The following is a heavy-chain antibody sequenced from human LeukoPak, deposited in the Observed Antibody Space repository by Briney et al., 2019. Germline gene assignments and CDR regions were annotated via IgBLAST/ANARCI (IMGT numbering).Heavy chain of an antibody. Sequence: SETLSLTCAVYGGSFSGYHWSWIRQPPGRGLEWIGEINHSGSTNYNPSLKSRVTISVDTSKNQFSLKLSSVTAADTAVYYCARVGDYDYFDYWGQGTLVTVSS. J-gene: IGHJ4*02. CDR1: GGSFSGYH. CDR3: ARVGDYDYFDY. CDR2: INHSGST. V-gene: IGHV4-34*01. D-gene: IGHD4-17*01.